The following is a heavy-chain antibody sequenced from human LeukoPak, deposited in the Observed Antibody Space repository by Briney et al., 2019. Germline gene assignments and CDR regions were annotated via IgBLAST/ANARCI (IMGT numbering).Heavy chain of an antibody. CDR3: ARSGYQYYYYYYLDV. CDR1: GGTFSSYA. CDR2: IIPIFGTA. V-gene: IGHV1-69*05. Sequence: VASVNVSCQASGGTFSSYAISWVRQAPGQGLEWMGGIIPIFGTANYAQKFQGRVTITTDESTSTAYMELSSLRSEDTAVYYCARSGYQYYYYYYLDVWGKGTTVTVSS. D-gene: IGHD2-15*01. J-gene: IGHJ6*03.